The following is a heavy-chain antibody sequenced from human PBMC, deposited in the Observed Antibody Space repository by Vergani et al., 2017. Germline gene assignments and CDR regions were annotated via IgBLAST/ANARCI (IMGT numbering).Heavy chain of an antibody. CDR3: GRVADIFGLGSRLLDL. D-gene: IGHD3-10*01. J-gene: IGHJ5*02. V-gene: IGHV4-59*01. CDR1: GGSMCGYY. CDR2: MYNSGST. Sequence: QVRLQESGPGLVKPSETLSLTCSVPGGSMCGYYWSWIRQPPGQELEGVGYMYNSGSTNYNPSLETRVTISGDTSKNQFSLKLNSVTAADTAVYYCGRVADIFGLGSRLLDLWGQGILVTVSS.